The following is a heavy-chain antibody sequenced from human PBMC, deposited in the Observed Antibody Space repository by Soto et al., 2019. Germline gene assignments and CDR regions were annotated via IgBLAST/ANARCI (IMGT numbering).Heavy chain of an antibody. V-gene: IGHV4-61*01. Sequence: QVQLQESGPGLVKPSETLSLTCTVSGGSVSSGSYYWSWIRQPPGKGLEWIGYIYYSGSTNYNPSLKSRVTISVDTSKNQFSLKLSSVTAADTAVYYCARGQSSFWSGSRYYFDYWGQATLVTVSS. CDR1: GGSVSSGSYY. CDR2: IYYSGST. D-gene: IGHD3-3*01. J-gene: IGHJ4*02. CDR3: ARGQSSFWSGSRYYFDY.